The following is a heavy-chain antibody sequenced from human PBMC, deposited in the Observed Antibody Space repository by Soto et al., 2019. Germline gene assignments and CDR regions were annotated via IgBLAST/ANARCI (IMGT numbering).Heavy chain of an antibody. J-gene: IGHJ6*02. Sequence: QVQLVESGGGVVQPGRSLRLSCAASGFTFSSYGMHWVRQAPGKGLEWVAVISYDGSNKYYADSVKGRFTISRDNSKNTPYLQINSLRAEGTGVYYWAKSIGVRAGYYYGMDVWGQGTTVTVSS. V-gene: IGHV3-30*18. CDR3: AKSIGVRAGYYYGMDV. CDR2: ISYDGSNK. CDR1: GFTFSSYG. D-gene: IGHD3-3*01.